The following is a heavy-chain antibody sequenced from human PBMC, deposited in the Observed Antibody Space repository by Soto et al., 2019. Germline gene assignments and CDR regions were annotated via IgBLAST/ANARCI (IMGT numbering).Heavy chain of an antibody. CDR3: ARHDYGGFGL. D-gene: IGHD4-17*01. J-gene: IGHJ4*02. V-gene: IGHV4-39*01. CDR2: IYYSGST. CDR1: GGSISSSSSY. Sequence: PSETLSLTCTVSGGSISSSSSYWGWIRQPPGKGLEWIGTIYYSGSTYYNPSLKSRVTISVDTSKNQFSLKLSSVTAADTAVYYCARHDYGGFGLWGQGTLVTVSS.